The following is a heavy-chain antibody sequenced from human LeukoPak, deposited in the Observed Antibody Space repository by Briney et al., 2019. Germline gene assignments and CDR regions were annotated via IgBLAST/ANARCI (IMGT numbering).Heavy chain of an antibody. CDR1: GFTFSSYA. D-gene: IGHD6-13*01. CDR3: ARAPTDPYSSSWLDAFDI. V-gene: IGHV3-30-3*01. J-gene: IGHJ3*02. Sequence: GGSLRLSCAASGFTFSSYAMHWVRQAPGKGLEWVAVISYDGSNKYYADSVKGRFTISRDNSKNTLYLQMNSLRAEDTAVYYCARAPTDPYSSSWLDAFDIWGQGTMVTVSS. CDR2: ISYDGSNK.